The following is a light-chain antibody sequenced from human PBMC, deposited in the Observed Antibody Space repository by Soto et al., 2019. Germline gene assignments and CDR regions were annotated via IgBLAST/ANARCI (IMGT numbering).Light chain of an antibody. CDR2: GAS. CDR1: QSVSSSY. J-gene: IGKJ1*01. CDR3: QQYGSSPLWT. Sequence: EIVLTQSPGTLSLSPGERATLSCRASQSVSSSYLAWYQQRPGQAPGLLSYGASSRATGIPDRFSGSGSGTDFTLTISRLEPEDFAVYYCQQYGSSPLWTFGQGTKVEIK. V-gene: IGKV3-20*01.